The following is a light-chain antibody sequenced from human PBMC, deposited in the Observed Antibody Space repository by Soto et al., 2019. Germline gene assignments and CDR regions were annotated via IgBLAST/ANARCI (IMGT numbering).Light chain of an antibody. Sequence: SYELTQPPSVSVSPGQTASITCSGDKLGDKYTCWYQQKAGQPPVLVIYQDRKRPSGIPERFSGSNSGNTATLTISGTQAMDEADYYCQAWDSSTVVFGGGTKLTVL. V-gene: IGLV3-1*01. CDR1: KLGDKY. CDR3: QAWDSSTVV. J-gene: IGLJ2*01. CDR2: QDR.